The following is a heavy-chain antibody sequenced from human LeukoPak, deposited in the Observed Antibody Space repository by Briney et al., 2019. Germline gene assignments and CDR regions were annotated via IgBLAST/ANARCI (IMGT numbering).Heavy chain of an antibody. J-gene: IGHJ5*02. D-gene: IGHD1-26*01. CDR3: ARSRAFNSGAFDP. CDR1: GGSINSGDYY. V-gene: IGHV4-30-4*02. CDR2: IYYSGNT. Sequence: SETLSLTCTVSGGSINSGDYYWNWIRQPPGKALEWVGYIYYSGNTIYNPSLESRVTISLDTSKNQFSLKLNSVTAADTAVYYCARSRAFNSGAFDPWGQGSLVTVSS.